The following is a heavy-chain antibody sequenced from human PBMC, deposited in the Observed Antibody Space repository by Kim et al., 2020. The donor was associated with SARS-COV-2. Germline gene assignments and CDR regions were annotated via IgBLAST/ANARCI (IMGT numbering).Heavy chain of an antibody. Sequence: GGSLRLSCAASGFTFSDYYMSWIRQAPGKGLEWVSYISSSSSYTNYADSVKGRFTISRDNAKNSLYLQMNSLRAEDTAVYYCARDEGCSGGSCYSAFDIWGQGTMVTVSS. V-gene: IGHV3-11*06. CDR3: ARDEGCSGGSCYSAFDI. J-gene: IGHJ3*02. D-gene: IGHD2-15*01. CDR2: ISSSSSYT. CDR1: GFTFSDYY.